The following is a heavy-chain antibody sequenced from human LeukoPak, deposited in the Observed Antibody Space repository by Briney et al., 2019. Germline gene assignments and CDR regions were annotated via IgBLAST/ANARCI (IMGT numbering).Heavy chain of an antibody. V-gene: IGHV3-21*01. CDR1: GFTFSSYT. J-gene: IGHJ3*02. CDR2: ISPSTSNI. CDR3: ARSLRAFDI. Sequence: TGGSLRLSCAASGFTFSSYTMNWVRQAPGKGLEWVSSISPSTSNIYYADSVKGRFIISRDNAKNSLYLQMNSLRAEDTAVYYCARSLRAFDIWGHGTMVTVS.